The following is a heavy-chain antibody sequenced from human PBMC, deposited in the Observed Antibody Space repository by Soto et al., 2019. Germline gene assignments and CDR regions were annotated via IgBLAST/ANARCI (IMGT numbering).Heavy chain of an antibody. CDR1: GGSISSGGYS. V-gene: IGHV4-30-2*01. Sequence: SETLSLTCAVSGGSISSGGYSWSWIRQPPGKGLEWIGYIYRSGSTYYNPSLKSRVTISVDRSKNQFSLKLSSVTAADTAVYYCARARGYSYGPDYWGQGTLVTVSS. CDR3: ARARGYSYGPDY. CDR2: IYRSGST. J-gene: IGHJ4*02. D-gene: IGHD5-18*01.